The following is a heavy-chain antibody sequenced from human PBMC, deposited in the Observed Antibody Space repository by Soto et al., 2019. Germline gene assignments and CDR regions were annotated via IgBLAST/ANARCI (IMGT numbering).Heavy chain of an antibody. CDR2: VSGSGCNT. D-gene: IGHD4-17*01. J-gene: IGHJ1*01. V-gene: IGHV3-23*01. CDR1: VFPFSTYA. CDR3: ARDQGGTVTAIFQH. Sequence: PGGSLRLSCAASVFPFSTYALTLVRQAPGKGLECLSSVSGSGCNTYDAASVKGRFTISRDDSKNKVYLQMNSLRAQYTALYYCARDQGGTVTAIFQHWGQGTLVTVAS.